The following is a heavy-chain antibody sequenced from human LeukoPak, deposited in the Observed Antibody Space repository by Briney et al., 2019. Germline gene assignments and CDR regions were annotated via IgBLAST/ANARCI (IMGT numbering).Heavy chain of an antibody. V-gene: IGHV3-23*01. Sequence: PGGSLRLSCAASGFTFRDYTMNWVRQAPGKGLEWVSAISGSGGSTYYADSVKGRFTISRDNSKNTLYLQMNSLRAEDTAVYYCAKDGTTVTTFSLWGQGTLVTVSS. D-gene: IGHD4-17*01. CDR1: GFTFRDYT. CDR3: AKDGTTVTTFSL. J-gene: IGHJ4*02. CDR2: ISGSGGST.